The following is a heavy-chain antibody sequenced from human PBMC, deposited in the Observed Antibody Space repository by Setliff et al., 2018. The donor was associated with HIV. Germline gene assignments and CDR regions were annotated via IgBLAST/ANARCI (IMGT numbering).Heavy chain of an antibody. V-gene: IGHV1-69*13. CDR2: IIPIFGTA. D-gene: IGHD2-21*01. CDR3: TGGPLLAGLGPYYFDH. Sequence: SVKVSCKASGGGVSNHVISWVRQAPGRGLEWMGGIIPIFGTADYAQKFKGRVTITADESTRAAYLELSSLISEDTAVYYCTGGPLLAGLGPYYFDHWGQGTLVTVSS. J-gene: IGHJ4*02. CDR1: GGGVSNHV.